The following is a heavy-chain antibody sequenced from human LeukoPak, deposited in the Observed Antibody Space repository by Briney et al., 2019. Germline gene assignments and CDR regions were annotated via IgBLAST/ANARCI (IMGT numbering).Heavy chain of an antibody. D-gene: IGHD2-15*01. J-gene: IGHJ4*02. CDR3: AKGYASAIPYYLDY. V-gene: IGHV3-53*01. CDR1: GFTVSSKY. CDR2: IYSGGST. Sequence: GGSLRLSCAASGFTVSSKYMSWVRQAPGEGLEWVSIIYSGGSTYYADSVKGRFTISRDNSKNTLYLQMNSLRAEDTAIYYCAKGYASAIPYYLDYWGQGTLVTVSS.